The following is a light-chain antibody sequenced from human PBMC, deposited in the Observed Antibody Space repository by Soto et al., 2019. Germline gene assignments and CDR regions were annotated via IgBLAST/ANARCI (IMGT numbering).Light chain of an antibody. CDR2: DAS. V-gene: IGKV3D-15*01. Sequence: EIVMTHSLATLSVSPCERATLSFSASQSITSNLAWYQQKPGQAPRLLIYDASTRATGIPARFSGSGSATEFTLTISSLQSEDFAVYYCQQYNKWPRTFGQGTKVHIK. CDR3: QQYNKWPRT. J-gene: IGKJ1*01. CDR1: QSITSN.